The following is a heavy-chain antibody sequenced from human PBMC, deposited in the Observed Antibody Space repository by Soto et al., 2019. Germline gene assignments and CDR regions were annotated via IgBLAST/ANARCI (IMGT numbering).Heavy chain of an antibody. CDR3: TGQRIAVAGTRDYFDY. CDR1: GFTFGDYA. CDR2: IRSKAYGGTA. Sequence: GGSLRLSCTASGFTFGDYALSWFRQAPGKGLEWVGFIRSKAYGGTAEYAASVKGRFTISRDDSKSIAYLQMNSLKTEDTAVYYCTGQRIAVAGTRDYFDYWGQGTLVTVSS. V-gene: IGHV3-49*03. D-gene: IGHD6-19*01. J-gene: IGHJ4*02.